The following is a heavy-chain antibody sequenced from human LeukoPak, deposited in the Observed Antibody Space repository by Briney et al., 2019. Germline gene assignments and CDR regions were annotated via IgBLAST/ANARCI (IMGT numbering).Heavy chain of an antibody. V-gene: IGHV3-11*05. CDR3: TTGYCSSTSCYPVEYGMDV. CDR1: GFTFSDYY. CDR2: ISSGSTYT. Sequence: GGSLRLSRAASGFTFSDYYMSWIRQAPGKGLEWVSYISSGSTYTNYADSVKGRFTISRDNAKNSLYLQMNSLRAEDTAVYYCTTGYCSSTSCYPVEYGMDVWGKGTTVTVSS. J-gene: IGHJ6*04. D-gene: IGHD2-2*01.